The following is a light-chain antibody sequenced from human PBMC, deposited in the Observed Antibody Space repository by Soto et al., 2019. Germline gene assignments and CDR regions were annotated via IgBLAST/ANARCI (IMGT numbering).Light chain of an antibody. CDR3: QQRSNWPPWT. J-gene: IGKJ1*01. V-gene: IGKV3D-20*02. Sequence: IVLTQCPGTLSLSPGERATLSCRASQGVSSNYLAWYRQKPGQATRLLXXGQXSRATGIPERFSGSGSGKDFTLTISSLEPEDFAVYYCQQRSNWPPWTFGQGTKVDIK. CDR2: GQX. CDR1: QGVSSNY.